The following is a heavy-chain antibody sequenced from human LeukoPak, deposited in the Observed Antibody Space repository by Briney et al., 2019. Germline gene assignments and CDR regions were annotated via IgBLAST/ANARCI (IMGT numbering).Heavy chain of an antibody. CDR3: ATSREYSYVPD. D-gene: IGHD5-18*01. V-gene: IGHV3-7*05. Sequence: PGGSLRLSCAASGFTFGSYWMTWVRQAPGKGLQWVANINEDGSVKQYVDSVKGRFTISRDNAKNSLYLQMNSLRAEDTAVYYCATSREYSYVPDWGQGTLVTVSS. CDR1: GFTFGSYW. J-gene: IGHJ4*02. CDR2: INEDGSVK.